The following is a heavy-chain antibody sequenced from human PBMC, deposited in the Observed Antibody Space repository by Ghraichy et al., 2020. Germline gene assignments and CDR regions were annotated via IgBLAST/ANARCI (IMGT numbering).Heavy chain of an antibody. CDR2: INSGESNL. V-gene: IGHV3-74*01. CDR3: AREYCSGGRCFFGTGGSHFDH. J-gene: IGHJ4*02. D-gene: IGHD2-15*01. CDR1: GFTFSGYW. Sequence: GESLNISCAASGFTFSGYWMHWVRQAPGEGLVWVSRINSGESNLIYADSVKGRFTISRDNAKNTLYLQMNSLRAEDTAVYYCAREYCSGGRCFFGTGGSHFDHWGQGTLVTVSS.